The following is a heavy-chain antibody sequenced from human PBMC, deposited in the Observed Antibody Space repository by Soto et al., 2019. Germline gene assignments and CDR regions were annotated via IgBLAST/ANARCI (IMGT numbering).Heavy chain of an antibody. CDR1: GCTFSSYS. CDR3: ARGLRFLESNY. CDR2: IIPIFGTA. D-gene: IGHD3-3*01. V-gene: IGHV1-69*13. J-gene: IGHJ4*02. Sequence: SVKVSCKASGCTFSSYSISWVRQAPGQGLEWMGGIIPIFGTANYAQKFQGRVTITADESTSTAYMELSSLRSEDTAVYYCARGLRFLESNYWGQGTLVTVSS.